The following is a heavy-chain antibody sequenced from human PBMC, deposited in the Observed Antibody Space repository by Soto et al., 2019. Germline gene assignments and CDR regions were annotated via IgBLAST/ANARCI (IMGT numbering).Heavy chain of an antibody. CDR1: GGTFSSYA. V-gene: IGHV1-69*13. D-gene: IGHD6-6*01. CDR3: ARGSSSDYGMDV. CDR2: IIPIFGTA. Sequence: SVKVSCKASGGTFSSYAISWVRQAPGQGLEWMGGIIPIFGTANYTQKFQGRVTITADESTSTAYMELSSLRSEDTAVYYCARGSSSDYGMDVWGQGTTVTVSS. J-gene: IGHJ6*02.